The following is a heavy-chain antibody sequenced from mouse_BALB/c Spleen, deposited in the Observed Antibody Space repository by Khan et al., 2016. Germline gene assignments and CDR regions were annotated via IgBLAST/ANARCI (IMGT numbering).Heavy chain of an antibody. Sequence: VQLQQSGAELVKPGASAKLSCTASGFNIKDTYMHWVKQRPEQGLEWIGRIDPANVNTKYDPKFQGKATITADTSSNTAYLQLSSLTSEDTAVYYCTREGYYPYWGQGTTLTVSS. CDR1: GFNIKDTY. D-gene: IGHD2-3*01. CDR2: IDPANVNT. CDR3: TREGYYPY. J-gene: IGHJ2*01. V-gene: IGHV14-3*02.